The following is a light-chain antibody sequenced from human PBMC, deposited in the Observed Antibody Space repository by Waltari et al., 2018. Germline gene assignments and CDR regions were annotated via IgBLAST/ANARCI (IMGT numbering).Light chain of an antibody. CDR3: AAWDDSLNGDVV. CDR1: SSNIGSNT. J-gene: IGLJ2*01. V-gene: IGLV1-44*01. CDR2: SNN. Sequence: QSVLTQPPSASGTPGQRVTISCSGSSSNIGSNTVNWYQQLPGTAPKLLIYSNNQRPSGVPDRFSGYQSGTSASLAISGLQSEDEADYYCAAWDDSLNGDVVFGGGTKLTVL.